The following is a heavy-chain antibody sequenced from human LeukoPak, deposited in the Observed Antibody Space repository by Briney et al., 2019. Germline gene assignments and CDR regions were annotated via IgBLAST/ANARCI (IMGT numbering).Heavy chain of an antibody. CDR1: GASISSDTYF. V-gene: IGHV4-61*02. CDR3: AKGAGPPWFDP. J-gene: IGHJ5*02. CDR2: ISSTGRT. D-gene: IGHD6-19*01. Sequence: PSETLSLTCSVSGASISSDTYFWSWIRQPAGTGLEWLGRISSTGRTDYNPSLTSRVTISIDTSENHFSMDLSSVTAADTAVYYCAKGAGPPWFDPWGQGTLVTVSS.